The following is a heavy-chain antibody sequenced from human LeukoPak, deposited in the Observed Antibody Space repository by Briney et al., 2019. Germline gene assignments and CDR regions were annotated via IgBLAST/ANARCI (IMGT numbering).Heavy chain of an antibody. CDR2: ISYDGSNK. J-gene: IGHJ6*02. D-gene: IGHD2-8*01. V-gene: IGHV3-30-3*01. CDR1: GFTFSSYA. Sequence: GGSLRLSCAASGFTFSSYAMHWVRQAPGKGLEWVAVISYDGSNKYYADSVKGRFTISRDNSKNTLYLQMNSLRAEDTAVYYCARKGTNYYYYGMDVWGQGTTVTVSS. CDR3: ARKGTNYYYYGMDV.